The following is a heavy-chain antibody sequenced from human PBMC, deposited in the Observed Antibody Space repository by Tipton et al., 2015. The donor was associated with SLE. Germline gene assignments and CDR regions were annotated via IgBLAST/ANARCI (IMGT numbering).Heavy chain of an antibody. Sequence: PGLVKPSETLSLICTVPGDSISANSYHWGWVRQPPGKGLEWIGNVYYSGSTYYSASLRSRVTISLDRSKNHFSLTLNSVTAADTAVYYCAKTTVYSNDWPYFDHWGQGTLVTVSS. CDR2: VYYSGST. D-gene: IGHD6-19*01. V-gene: IGHV4-39*07. CDR1: GDSISANSYH. J-gene: IGHJ4*02. CDR3: AKTTVYSNDWPYFDH.